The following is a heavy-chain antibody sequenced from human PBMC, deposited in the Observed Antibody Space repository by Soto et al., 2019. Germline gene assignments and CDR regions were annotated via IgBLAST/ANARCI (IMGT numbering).Heavy chain of an antibody. D-gene: IGHD6-19*01. Sequence: ASVKVSCKASGYTFTAYYIHWVRQAPGQGPEWMGEISPKSGGTKYAQRFQGRFTISRDNAKNSLYLQMNSLRAEDTAVYYCARGIAVAGTYFDYWGQGTLVTVSS. V-gene: IGHV1-2*02. CDR2: ISPKSGGT. J-gene: IGHJ4*02. CDR1: GYTFTAYY. CDR3: ARGIAVAGTYFDY.